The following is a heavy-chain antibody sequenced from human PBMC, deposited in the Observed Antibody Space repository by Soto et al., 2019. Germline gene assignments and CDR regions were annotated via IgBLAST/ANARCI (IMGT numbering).Heavy chain of an antibody. V-gene: IGHV3-48*03. CDR2: ISSSGSTI. Sequence: GGSLRLSCAASGFTFSSYEMNWVRQAPGKGLEWVSYISSSGSTIYYADSVKGRFTISRDNAKNSLYLQMNSLRAEDTAVYYCARTGFGYSSGWSDYWGQGTLVTVSS. J-gene: IGHJ4*02. CDR1: GFTFSSYE. CDR3: ARTGFGYSSGWSDY. D-gene: IGHD6-19*01.